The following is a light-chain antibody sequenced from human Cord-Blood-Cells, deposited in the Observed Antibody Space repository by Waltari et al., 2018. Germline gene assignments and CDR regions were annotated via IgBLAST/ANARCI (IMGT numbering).Light chain of an antibody. J-gene: IGLJ3*02. V-gene: IGLV2-23*01. CDR2: EGS. CDR1: SSYVGSYNL. Sequence: QSALTQPASVSGSPGQSITISCTGTSSYVGSYNLVSWYQQHPGKAPKLMIYEGSKRPSGVSNRFSGSKSGNTASLTISGLQAEDEADYYCCSYAGSSTGVFGGGTKLTVL. CDR3: CSYAGSSTGV.